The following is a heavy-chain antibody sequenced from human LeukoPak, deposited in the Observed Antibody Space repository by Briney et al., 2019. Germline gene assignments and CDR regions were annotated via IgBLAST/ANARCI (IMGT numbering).Heavy chain of an antibody. CDR2: IYHSGST. CDR1: GGSISSGGYS. CDR3: AAGAFTRGEHDF. J-gene: IGHJ4*02. Sequence: PSETLSLTCAVSGGSISSGGYSWSWIRQPPGKGLEWIGYIYHSGSTYYNPSLKSRVTISVDTSKNQFSLKLSSVTAADTAVYYCAAGAFTRGEHDFWGQGTLVTVFS. D-gene: IGHD1/OR15-1a*01. V-gene: IGHV4-30-2*02.